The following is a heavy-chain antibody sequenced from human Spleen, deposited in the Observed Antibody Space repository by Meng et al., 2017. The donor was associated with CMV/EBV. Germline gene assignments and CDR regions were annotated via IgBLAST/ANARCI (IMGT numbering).Heavy chain of an antibody. V-gene: IGHV4-34*01. CDR3: ARGRGPSYGRSASGMYYFDY. D-gene: IGHD5-18*01. CDR1: GGSFSGYY. CDR2: INHSGST. J-gene: IGHJ4*02. Sequence: VQLQQWGAGLLKPSETLSLTCAVYGGSFSGYYWSWIRQPPGKGLEWIGEINHSGSTNYNPSLKSRVTISVDTSKNQFSLKLSSVTAADTAVYYCARGRGPSYGRSASGMYYFDYWGQGTLVTVSS.